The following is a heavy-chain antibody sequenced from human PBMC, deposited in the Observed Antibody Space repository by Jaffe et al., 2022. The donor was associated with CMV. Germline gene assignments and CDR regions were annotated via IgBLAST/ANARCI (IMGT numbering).Heavy chain of an antibody. CDR2: INHSGST. V-gene: IGHV4-34*01. CDR1: GGSFSGYY. J-gene: IGHJ4*02. Sequence: QVQLQQWGAGLLKPSETLSLTCAVYGGSFSGYYWSWIRQPPGKGLEWIGEINHSGSTNYNPSLKSRVTISVDTSKNQFSLKLSSVTAADTAVYYCARAGGLRVCDYWGQGTLVTVSS. CDR3: ARAGGLRVCDY. D-gene: IGHD5-12*01.